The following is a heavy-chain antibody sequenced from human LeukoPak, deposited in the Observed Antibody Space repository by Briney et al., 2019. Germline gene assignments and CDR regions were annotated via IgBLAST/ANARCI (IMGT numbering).Heavy chain of an antibody. CDR2: IEGGGEDT. J-gene: IGHJ4*02. Sequence: GRSLRLSYAASGFIFGHYAMTWVRQAPGKGLEWVSSIEGGGEDTYYADSVKGRFTISRNNSKDTLFLQMNSLSAEDTAVYYCAKDAIPRNSLWDYFDYLGQGTLVTVSS. V-gene: IGHV3-23*01. CDR3: AKDAIPRNSLWDYFDY. CDR1: GFIFGHYA. D-gene: IGHD2-21*01.